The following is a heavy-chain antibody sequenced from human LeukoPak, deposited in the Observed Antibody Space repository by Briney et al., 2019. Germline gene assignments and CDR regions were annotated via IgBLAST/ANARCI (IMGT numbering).Heavy chain of an antibody. V-gene: IGHV3-48*03. CDR3: ARGADGVSSNSRGWFDP. J-gene: IGHJ5*02. Sequence: GGSLRLSCAASGFTFSSYEMNWVRQAPGKGLEWVSYISSSGSTIYYADSVRGRFTISRDNARNSLYLQMNSLRAEDSAVYSCARGADGVSSNSRGWFDPWGQGTLVTVSS. D-gene: IGHD2-15*01. CDR1: GFTFSSYE. CDR2: ISSSGSTI.